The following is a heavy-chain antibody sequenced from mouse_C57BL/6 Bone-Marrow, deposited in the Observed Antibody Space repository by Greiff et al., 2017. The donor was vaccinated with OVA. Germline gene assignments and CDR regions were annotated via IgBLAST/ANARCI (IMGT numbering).Heavy chain of an antibody. Sequence: EVKLMESGPELVKPGASVKISCKASGYSFTDYNMNWVKQSNGKSLEWIGVINPNYGTTSYNQKFKGKATLTVDQSSSTAYMQLNSLTSEDSAVYYCPRSLGHLFDYWGQGTTLTVSS. V-gene: IGHV1-39*01. J-gene: IGHJ2*01. CDR1: GYSFTDYN. CDR3: PRSLGHLFDY. CDR2: INPNYGTT.